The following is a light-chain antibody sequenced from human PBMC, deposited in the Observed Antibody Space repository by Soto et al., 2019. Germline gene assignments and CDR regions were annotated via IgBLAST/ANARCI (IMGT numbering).Light chain of an antibody. CDR1: QSVSSY. V-gene: IGKV3-11*01. Sequence: EIVLTQSPATLSLSPGDSATLSCRASQSVSSYLAWYQQKPGQAPRLLIYDESNRATGIPARLSGSGSGTDLNLTITRLEPEDFAVYYCQKYGTSPRTCGQGTRLEI. CDR3: QKYGTSPRT. CDR2: DES. J-gene: IGKJ5*01.